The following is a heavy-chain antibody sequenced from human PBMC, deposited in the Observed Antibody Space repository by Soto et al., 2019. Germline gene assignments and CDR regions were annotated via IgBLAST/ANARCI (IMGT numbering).Heavy chain of an antibody. CDR1: GFTFSSYA. CDR2: ISSNGGST. V-gene: IGHV3-64*01. J-gene: IGHJ4*02. Sequence: PGGSLRLSCAASGFTFSSYAMHWVRQAPGKGLEYVSAISSNGGSTYYANSVKGRFTISRDNSKNTLYLQMGSLRAEDMAVYYCARSFGVVAYDYWGQGTLVTVSS. D-gene: IGHD3-3*01. CDR3: ARSFGVVAYDY.